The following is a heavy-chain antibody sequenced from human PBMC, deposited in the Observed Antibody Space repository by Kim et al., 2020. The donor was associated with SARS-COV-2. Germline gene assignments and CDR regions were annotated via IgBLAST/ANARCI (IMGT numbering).Heavy chain of an antibody. CDR1: GGSFSGYY. D-gene: IGHD6-13*01. J-gene: IGHJ6*02. CDR3: ARGTKDSSSWRFYYYYYGMDV. Sequence: SETLSLTCAVYGGSFSGYYWSWIRQPPGKGLEWIGEINHSGSTNYNPSLKSRVTISVDTSKNQFSLKLSSVTAADTAVYYCARGTKDSSSWRFYYYYYGMDVWGQGTTVTVSS. CDR2: INHSGST. V-gene: IGHV4-34*01.